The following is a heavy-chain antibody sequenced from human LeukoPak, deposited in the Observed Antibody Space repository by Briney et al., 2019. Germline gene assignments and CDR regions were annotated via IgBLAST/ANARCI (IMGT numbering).Heavy chain of an antibody. CDR3: ARVNWGWEPSTTYYYYMDV. J-gene: IGHJ6*03. Sequence: SETLSLTCTVSGGSINSYYWSWIRQPPGRGLEWIGSIHYSGSTSYNPSLRSRVTISVDKSKNQFFLKLSSVTATDTAVYYCARVNWGWEPSTTYYYYMDVWGKGTTVTVSS. CDR1: GGSINSYY. V-gene: IGHV4-59*01. D-gene: IGHD7-27*01. CDR2: IHYSGST.